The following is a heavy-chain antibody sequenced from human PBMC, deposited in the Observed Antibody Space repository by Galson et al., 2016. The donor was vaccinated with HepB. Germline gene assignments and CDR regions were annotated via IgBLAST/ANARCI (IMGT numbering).Heavy chain of an antibody. CDR3: ARDQASFYPYYGGFDI. J-gene: IGHJ3*02. V-gene: IGHV1-2*02. Sequence: SVKVSCKASGYSLSGYHMHWVRQAPGQGLEWMGWIDPNGATNYAQNFQGRLTLTRDTSISTAYMDVSSLRSDDTAVYYCARDQASFYPYYGGFDIWGQGTVVTVSS. CDR2: IDPNGAT. CDR1: GYSLSGYH. D-gene: IGHD4-23*01.